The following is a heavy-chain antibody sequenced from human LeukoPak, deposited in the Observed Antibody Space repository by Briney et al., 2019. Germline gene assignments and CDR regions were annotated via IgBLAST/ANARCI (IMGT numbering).Heavy chain of an antibody. V-gene: IGHV3-33*01. CDR3: ARGKELLRWPKSVDY. J-gene: IGHJ4*02. CDR2: IGHDGSDE. CDR1: GFTFRRFG. D-gene: IGHD4-23*01. Sequence: PGGSLRLSCVASGFTFRRFGIHWVRQAPGKGLEWVAVIGHDGSDEYYAGSVKGRFTVSRDNFKNTVYLHMNSLRADDTAVYYCARGKELLRWPKSVDYWGQGTLVTVSS.